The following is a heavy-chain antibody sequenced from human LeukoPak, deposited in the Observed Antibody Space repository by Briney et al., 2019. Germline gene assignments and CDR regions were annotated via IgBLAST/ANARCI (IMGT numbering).Heavy chain of an antibody. CDR3: ASNHYGSGSYRFDY. V-gene: IGHV3-21*01. J-gene: IGHJ4*02. CDR2: ISSSSSYI. Sequence: KPGGSLRLPCAASGFTFSSYSMNWVRQAPGKGLEWVSSISSSSSYIYYADSVKGRFTISRDNAKNSLYLQMNSLRAEDTAVYYCASNHYGSGSYRFDYWGQGTLVTVSS. D-gene: IGHD3-10*01. CDR1: GFTFSSYS.